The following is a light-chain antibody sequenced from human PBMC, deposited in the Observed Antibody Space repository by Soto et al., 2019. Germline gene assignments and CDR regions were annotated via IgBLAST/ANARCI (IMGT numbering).Light chain of an antibody. CDR3: QQRSNWPLRT. CDR1: QSVSTN. V-gene: IGKV3-11*01. J-gene: IGKJ1*01. CDR2: GAS. Sequence: EIVLTQSPATLSVSPCERATLSCSASQSVSTNLAWYQQKPGQAPRLLIYGASNRATGIPARFSGSGSGTDFTLTISSLEPEDFAVYYCQQRSNWPLRTFGQGTKVDIK.